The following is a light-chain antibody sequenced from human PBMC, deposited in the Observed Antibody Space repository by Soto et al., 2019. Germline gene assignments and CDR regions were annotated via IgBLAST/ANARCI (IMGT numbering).Light chain of an antibody. V-gene: IGKV3-20*01. CDR1: QRVDDSH. Sequence: EIVLTQSPGTLSLSPGDSATLSCRGSQRVDDSHLAWYQLRTGQAPRLLIYGESTWATGIPDRLSGSGSGTDLSLTIRGLKPEDFAVYYCQKYRMSPNTCGQGTRLEIK. J-gene: IGKJ5*01. CDR2: GES. CDR3: QKYRMSPNT.